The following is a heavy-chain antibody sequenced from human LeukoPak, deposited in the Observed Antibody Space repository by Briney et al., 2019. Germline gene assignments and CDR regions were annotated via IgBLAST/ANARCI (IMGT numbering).Heavy chain of an antibody. Sequence: SETLSLTCAVYGGSFSGYYWSWIRQPPGKGLEWIGEINHSGSTNYNPSLKSRVTISVDTSKNQFSLKLSSVTAADTAVYYCARVSLGGRFLEWLPRPNWFDPWGQGTLVTVSS. J-gene: IGHJ5*02. CDR2: INHSGST. CDR3: ARVSLGGRFLEWLPRPNWFDP. V-gene: IGHV4-34*01. D-gene: IGHD3-3*01. CDR1: GGSFSGYY.